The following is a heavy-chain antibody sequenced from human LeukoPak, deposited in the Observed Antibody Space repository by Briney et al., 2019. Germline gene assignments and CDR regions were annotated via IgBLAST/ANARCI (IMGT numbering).Heavy chain of an antibody. Sequence: GGSLRLSCAASGFTFSTYYMTWVRQAPGKGLEWVAGIKQDGSENYYVDSVKGRFTISRDNSKSSLSLQMNSLRAEDTALYFCAREGYCTSATCYVGTPFDYWGQGTLVTVSS. CDR3: AREGYCTSATCYVGTPFDY. D-gene: IGHD2-2*01. CDR2: IKQDGSEN. CDR1: GFTFSTYY. V-gene: IGHV3-7*01. J-gene: IGHJ4*02.